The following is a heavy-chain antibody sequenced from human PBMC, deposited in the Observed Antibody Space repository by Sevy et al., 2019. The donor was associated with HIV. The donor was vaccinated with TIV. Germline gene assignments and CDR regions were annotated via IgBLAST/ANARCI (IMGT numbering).Heavy chain of an antibody. CDR2: ISVSGGST. Sequence: GGSLRLSCAASGFTFSIYAMSWVRQAPGKGLEWVSTISVSGGSTYYADSVKGRFTISRDNSKNTLYLQMNSLRAEDTAVYYCAKEGGGYYYDSSGLFDSWGQGTLVTVSS. J-gene: IGHJ4*02. D-gene: IGHD3-22*01. CDR1: GFTFSIYA. CDR3: AKEGGGYYYDSSGLFDS. V-gene: IGHV3-23*01.